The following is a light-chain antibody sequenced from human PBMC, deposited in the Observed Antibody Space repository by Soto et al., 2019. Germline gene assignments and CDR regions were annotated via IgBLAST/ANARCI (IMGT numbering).Light chain of an antibody. V-gene: IGKV3-11*01. Sequence: EIVLTQSPATLSLSPGERATLSCRASQSVNSYLAWYQQKPGQAPRLLIHDASHRATDIPARFSGSGSGTDFTLTISSLEPEDFAVYYCQHRGTFTFGPGTKVDI. CDR3: QHRGTFT. CDR2: DAS. J-gene: IGKJ3*01. CDR1: QSVNSY.